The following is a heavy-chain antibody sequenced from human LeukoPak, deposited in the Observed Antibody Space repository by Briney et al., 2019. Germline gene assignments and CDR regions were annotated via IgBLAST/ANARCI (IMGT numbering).Heavy chain of an antibody. V-gene: IGHV3-43D*04. CDR3: ARAYYYDSSGYYRPSWVDY. Sequence: QPGGSLRLSCSASGFKFDDYAMHWVRQAPGEGLEWVSLISRDSGIIYYGDSMEGRFTISRDNSKNTLYLQMNSLRAEDTAVYYCARAYYYDSSGYYRPSWVDYWGQGTLVTVSS. CDR1: GFKFDDYA. D-gene: IGHD3-22*01. CDR2: ISRDSGII. J-gene: IGHJ4*02.